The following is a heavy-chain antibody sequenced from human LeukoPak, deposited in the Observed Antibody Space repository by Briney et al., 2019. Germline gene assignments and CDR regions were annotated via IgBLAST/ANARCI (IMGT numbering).Heavy chain of an antibody. V-gene: IGHV4-34*01. CDR1: GGSFSGYY. D-gene: IGHD3-10*01. J-gene: IGHJ4*02. Sequence: PSETLSLTCAVYGGSFSGYYWSWIRQPPGKGLEWIGEINHSGSTNYNPSLKSRVTISVDTSKNQFSLKLSSVTAADTAVYYCARGQSYVQYYYGSGSYYNLFDYWGQGTLVTVSS. CDR2: INHSGST. CDR3: ARGQSYVQYYYGSGSYYNLFDY.